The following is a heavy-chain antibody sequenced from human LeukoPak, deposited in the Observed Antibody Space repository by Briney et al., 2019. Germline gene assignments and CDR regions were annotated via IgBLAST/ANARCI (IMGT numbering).Heavy chain of an antibody. CDR3: AKEYRTYEYIRYYYYYYMDV. CDR2: ISGSGGST. Sequence: GRSLRLSCAASGFTFSSYGMSWVRQAPGKGLEWVSAISGSGGSTYYADSVKGRFTISRDNSKNTLYLQMNSLRAEDTAVYYCAKEYRTYEYIRYYYYYYMDVWGKGTTVTISS. V-gene: IGHV3-23*01. J-gene: IGHJ6*03. CDR1: GFTFSSYG. D-gene: IGHD5-12*01.